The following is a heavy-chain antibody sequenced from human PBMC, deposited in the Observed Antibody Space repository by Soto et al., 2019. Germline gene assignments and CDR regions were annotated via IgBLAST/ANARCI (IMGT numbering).Heavy chain of an antibody. V-gene: IGHV1-2*02. CDR1: GYTFTGYY. D-gene: IGHD6-13*01. Sequence: ASVKVSCKASGYTFTGYYMHWVRQAPGQGLEWMGWINPNSGGTNYTQKFQGRVTMTRDTSISTAYMELSRLRSDDTAVYYCARDPQVGSSWYGGFYYGMDVWGQGTTVTVSS. CDR2: INPNSGGT. J-gene: IGHJ6*02. CDR3: ARDPQVGSSWYGGFYYGMDV.